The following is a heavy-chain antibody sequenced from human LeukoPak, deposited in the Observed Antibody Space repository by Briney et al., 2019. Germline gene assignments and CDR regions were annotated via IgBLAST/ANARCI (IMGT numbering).Heavy chain of an antibody. CDR1: GYTFTSYG. CDR3: ARDLHLFHYYDSSERPNWFDP. J-gene: IGHJ5*02. Sequence: EASVKVSCKASGYTFTSYGISWVRQAPGQGLEWMGWISAYNVNTNYAQKLQGRVTMTTDTSTSTAYMELRSLRSDDTAVYYCARDLHLFHYYDSSERPNWFDPWGQGTLVTVSS. CDR2: ISAYNVNT. D-gene: IGHD3-22*01. V-gene: IGHV1-18*01.